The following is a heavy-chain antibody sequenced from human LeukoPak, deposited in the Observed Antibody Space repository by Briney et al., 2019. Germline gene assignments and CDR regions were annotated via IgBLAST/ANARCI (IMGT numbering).Heavy chain of an antibody. CDR1: GFTFDDYA. J-gene: IGHJ6*02. Sequence: GGSLRLSCAASGFTFDDYAMHWVRQAPGKGLEWVSTIKWNSGSIGYADSVKGRFTISRDNAKNSLYLQMNSLRPEDTALYYCAKDRRIAAAGKYGMDVWGQGTSVTVSS. CDR2: IKWNSGSI. D-gene: IGHD6-13*01. V-gene: IGHV3-9*01. CDR3: AKDRRIAAAGKYGMDV.